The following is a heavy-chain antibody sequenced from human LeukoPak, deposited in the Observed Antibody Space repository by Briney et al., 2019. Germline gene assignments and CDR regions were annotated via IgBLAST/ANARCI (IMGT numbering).Heavy chain of an antibody. V-gene: IGHV3-74*01. CDR3: ARPETQYSSGLDGFDI. Sequence: GGSLRLSCAASGFTFSTYWMHWVRQAPGKGLVWVSRINSVGSRTTYADSVKGRFTISRDNAKNTLYLQMNSLRTEDTAVYYCARPETQYSSGLDGFDIWGQGTMVTVSS. CDR2: INSVGSRT. J-gene: IGHJ3*02. D-gene: IGHD6-19*01. CDR1: GFTFSTYW.